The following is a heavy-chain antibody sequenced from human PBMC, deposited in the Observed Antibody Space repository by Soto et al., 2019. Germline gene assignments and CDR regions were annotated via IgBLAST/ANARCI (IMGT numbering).Heavy chain of an antibody. Sequence: QVQLQDSGQVLVKPSGTLFLTCAVSGGSISDNWWSWVRQPPGKGLEWIGEIYHSGTTYYTPSLRSRVVILVDKSASQISLTLSSVTAADTAVYYCARHVAVPRTRGFDYWGPGTLVAVSS. D-gene: IGHD2-21*01. CDR1: GGSISDNW. J-gene: IGHJ4*02. CDR3: ARHVAVPRTRGFDY. V-gene: IGHV4-4*02. CDR2: IYHSGTT.